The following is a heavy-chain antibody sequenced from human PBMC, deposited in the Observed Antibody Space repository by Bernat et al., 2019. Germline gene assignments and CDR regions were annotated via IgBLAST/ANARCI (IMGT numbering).Heavy chain of an antibody. CDR1: GGSIRSYF. CDR2: MYYGGRT. D-gene: IGHD1-26*01. V-gene: IGHV4-59*08. CDR3: VKSVGRWEPFDY. Sequence: QVQLQESGPGLVKPSETLSLMCTVSGGSIRSYFWSWIRQPPGKRLEWIGYMYYGGRTTYNPPLKSRVTFSLDTSKNQFSLRMTSVTAADTAVYYCVKSVGRWEPFDYWGQGTLVTVSS. J-gene: IGHJ4*02.